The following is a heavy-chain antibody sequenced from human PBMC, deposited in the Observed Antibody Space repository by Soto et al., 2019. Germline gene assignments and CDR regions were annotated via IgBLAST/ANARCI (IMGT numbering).Heavy chain of an antibody. V-gene: IGHV3-53*04. CDR2: LHSGGDT. Sequence: EVQLVESGGGLVQPGGSLRLSCAASGIPVSSNYMTWVRQAPGKGLEWVSVLHSGGDTYYANSVKGRFTISRHDSTHTLFLQMNSLTAEVTAVYYCAREGPYDYASRMDVWGHGPTVTVSS. CDR1: GIPVSSNY. D-gene: IGHD3-10*01. J-gene: IGHJ6*02. CDR3: AREGPYDYASRMDV.